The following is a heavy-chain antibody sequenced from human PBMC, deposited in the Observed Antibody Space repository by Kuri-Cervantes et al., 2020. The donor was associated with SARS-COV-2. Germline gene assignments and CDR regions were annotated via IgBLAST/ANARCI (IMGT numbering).Heavy chain of an antibody. J-gene: IGHJ4*02. CDR1: GYTFTGYY. Sequence: ASVKVSCKASGYTFTGYYMHWVRQAPGQGLEWMGWINPNSGGTNYAQKFQGRVTMTTDTSTSTAYMELRSLRSDDTAVYYCARDGRFLEWFSPTRPHLDYWGQGTLVTVS. V-gene: IGHV1-2*02. D-gene: IGHD3-3*01. CDR3: ARDGRFLEWFSPTRPHLDY. CDR2: INPNSGGT.